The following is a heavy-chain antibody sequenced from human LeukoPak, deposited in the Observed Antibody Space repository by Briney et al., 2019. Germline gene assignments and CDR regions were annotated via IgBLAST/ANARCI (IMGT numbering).Heavy chain of an antibody. CDR3: ARSPFIVVVPAPPVDI. CDR1: GFTFSSYA. J-gene: IGHJ3*02. Sequence: GGSLRLSCAASGFTFSSYAMHWVRQAPGKGLEYVSAISSNGGSTYYANSVKGRFTNSRDNSKNTLYLQMGSLRAEDMAVYYCARSPFIVVVPAPPVDIWGQGTMVTVSS. V-gene: IGHV3-64*01. D-gene: IGHD2-2*01. CDR2: ISSNGGST.